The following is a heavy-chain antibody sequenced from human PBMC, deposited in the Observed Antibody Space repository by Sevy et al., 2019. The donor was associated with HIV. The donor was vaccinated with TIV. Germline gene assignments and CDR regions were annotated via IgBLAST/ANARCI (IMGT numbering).Heavy chain of an antibody. J-gene: IGHJ4*02. D-gene: IGHD3-22*01. CDR1: GFIFSNYA. V-gene: IGHV3-30*04. CDR3: ARDPTFSSDTRGYYPFDS. CDR2: ISYDGSNK. Sequence: GGSLRLSCAASGFIFSNYAIHWVRRAPGKGLEWVAVISYDGSNKHYAVSVKGRFTISRDNSRNTLFLQMNRLRLDDTAVYYCARDPTFSSDTRGYYPFDSWGQGTLVTVSS.